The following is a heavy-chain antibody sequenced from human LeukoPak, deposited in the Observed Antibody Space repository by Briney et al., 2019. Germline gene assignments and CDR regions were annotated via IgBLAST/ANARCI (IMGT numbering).Heavy chain of an antibody. D-gene: IGHD2-2*01. Sequence: GGSLRLSCAASGFTFSSYAMHWVRQAPGKGLEWVAVISYDGSNKYYADSVKGRFTISRDNSKNTLYLQMNSLRAEDTAVCYCARDHQPAALDYWGQGTLVTVSS. J-gene: IGHJ4*02. V-gene: IGHV3-30*04. CDR3: ARDHQPAALDY. CDR1: GFTFSSYA. CDR2: ISYDGSNK.